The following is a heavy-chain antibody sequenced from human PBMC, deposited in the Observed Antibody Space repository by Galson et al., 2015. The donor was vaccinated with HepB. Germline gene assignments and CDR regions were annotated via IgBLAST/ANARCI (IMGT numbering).Heavy chain of an antibody. CDR3: AKGGVLRFLEWVSEFWDAFDI. J-gene: IGHJ3*02. CDR1: GYTFSSYG. Sequence: SLRLSCAASGYTFSSYGMHWVRQAPGKGLEWVAVISYDGSNKYYADSVKGRFTISRDNSKNTLYLQMNSLRAEDTAVYYCAKGGVLRFLEWVSEFWDAFDIWGQGTMVTVSS. CDR2: ISYDGSNK. V-gene: IGHV3-30*18. D-gene: IGHD3-3*01.